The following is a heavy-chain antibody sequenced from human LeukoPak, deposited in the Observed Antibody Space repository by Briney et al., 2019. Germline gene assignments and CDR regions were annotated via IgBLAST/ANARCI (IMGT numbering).Heavy chain of an antibody. V-gene: IGHV3-30*18. CDR3: AKWDYAGMTRAFDI. J-gene: IGHJ3*02. D-gene: IGHD3-16*01. Sequence: GGSLRLSCAASGFTFGSYGMHWVRQAPGKGLEWLAAISHDGSKKYYADSVNGRFTISRDNSKNTLWLQMNSLRAEDTAVYYCAKWDYAGMTRAFDIWGQGTLVTFSS. CDR1: GFTFGSYG. CDR2: ISHDGSKK.